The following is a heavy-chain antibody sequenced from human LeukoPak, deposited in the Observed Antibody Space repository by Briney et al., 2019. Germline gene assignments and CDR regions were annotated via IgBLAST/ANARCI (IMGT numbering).Heavy chain of an antibody. V-gene: IGHV4-59*08. CDR1: GGSISSYY. Sequence: SETLSLTCTVSGGSISSYYWSWIRQPLGKGLEWIGYIYYSGSTNYNPSLKSRVTISVDTSKNQFSLKLSSVTAADTAVYYCARRAYSSSYNWFDPWGQGTLVTVSS. CDR2: IYYSGST. D-gene: IGHD6-13*01. CDR3: ARRAYSSSYNWFDP. J-gene: IGHJ5*02.